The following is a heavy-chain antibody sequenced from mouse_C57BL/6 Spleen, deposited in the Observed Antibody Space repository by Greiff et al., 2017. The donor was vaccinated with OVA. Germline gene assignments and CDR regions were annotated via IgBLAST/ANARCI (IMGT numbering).Heavy chain of an antibody. CDR3: ARWDYSNYWFAY. CDR2: INPSNGGT. Sequence: QVQLKQPGTELVKPGASVKLSCKASGYTFTSYWMHWVKQRPGQGLEWIGNINPSNGGTNYNEKFKSKATLTVDKSSSTAYMQLSSLTSEDSAVYYCARWDYSNYWFAYWGQGTLVTVSA. V-gene: IGHV1-53*01. D-gene: IGHD2-5*01. J-gene: IGHJ3*01. CDR1: GYTFTSYW.